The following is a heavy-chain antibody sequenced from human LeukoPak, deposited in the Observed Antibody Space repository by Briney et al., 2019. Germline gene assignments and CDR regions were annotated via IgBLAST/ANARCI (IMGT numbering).Heavy chain of an antibody. J-gene: IGHJ6*03. Sequence: SGTLSLTCAVSGGSISSSNWWSWVRQPPGKGLEWIGEIYHSGSTNYNPSLKSRVTISVDKSKNQFSLKLSSVTAADTAVYYCARNRRDGYNTDQRSVSYYYYYMDVWGKGTTVTVSS. D-gene: IGHD5-24*01. CDR1: GGSISSSNW. CDR3: ARNRRDGYNTDQRSVSYYYYYMDV. V-gene: IGHV4-4*02. CDR2: IYHSGST.